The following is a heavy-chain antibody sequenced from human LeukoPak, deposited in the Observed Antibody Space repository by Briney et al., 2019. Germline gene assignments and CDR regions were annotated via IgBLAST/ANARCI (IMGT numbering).Heavy chain of an antibody. D-gene: IGHD1-26*01. J-gene: IGHJ4*02. CDR1: GYTFTSYG. CDR2: ISAYNGNT. V-gene: IGHV1-18*01. Sequence: ASVKVSCKASGYTFTSYGISWVRQAPGQGLEWVGWISAYNGNTNYAQKLQGRVTMTTDTSTSTAYMELRSLRSDDTAVYYCASGVVGATLFDYWGQGTLVTVSS. CDR3: ASGVVGATLFDY.